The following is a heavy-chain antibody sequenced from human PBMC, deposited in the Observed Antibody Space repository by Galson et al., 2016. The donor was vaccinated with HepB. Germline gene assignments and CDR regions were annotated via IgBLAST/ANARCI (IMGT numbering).Heavy chain of an antibody. CDR1: GGSIGSSSHY. CDR3: ARPNTYYGSYYFDD. J-gene: IGHJ4*02. D-gene: IGHD1-26*01. Sequence: SETLSLTCTVSGGSIGSSSHYWGWIRQPPGKGLEWIGTIHYSGSTDYNPSLKSRVTIFVDTPKNKFYLMLSSVTAADTALYYCARPNTYYGSYYFDDWGPGALVTVSS. CDR2: IHYSGST. V-gene: IGHV4-39*01.